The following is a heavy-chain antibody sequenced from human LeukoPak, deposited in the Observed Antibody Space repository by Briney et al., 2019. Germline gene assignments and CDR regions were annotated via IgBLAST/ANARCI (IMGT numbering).Heavy chain of an antibody. CDR1: GGTFNNYT. Sequence: GASVKVSCKASGGTFNNYTISWVRQAPGQGLEWMGGIIPIFGTANYAQKFQGRVTITADESTSTAYMELSSLRSEDTAVYYCARSWIQLWTPPAEDYWGQGTLVTVSS. CDR3: ARSWIQLWTPPAEDY. CDR2: IIPIFGTA. J-gene: IGHJ4*02. V-gene: IGHV1-69*13. D-gene: IGHD5-18*01.